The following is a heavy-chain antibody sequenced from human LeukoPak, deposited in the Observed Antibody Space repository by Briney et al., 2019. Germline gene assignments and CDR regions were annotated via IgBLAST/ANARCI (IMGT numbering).Heavy chain of an antibody. CDR3: AKNKHYYGSGSYYIVGY. Sequence: GGSLRLSCAASGFTFSIYAMTWVRQAPGKGLEWVSAISGSGGSTYYADSVKGRFTISRDNSKNTLYLQMNSLRAEDTAVYYCAKNKHYYGSGSYYIVGYWGQGTLVTVSS. D-gene: IGHD3-10*01. CDR1: GFTFSIYA. CDR2: ISGSGGST. V-gene: IGHV3-23*01. J-gene: IGHJ4*02.